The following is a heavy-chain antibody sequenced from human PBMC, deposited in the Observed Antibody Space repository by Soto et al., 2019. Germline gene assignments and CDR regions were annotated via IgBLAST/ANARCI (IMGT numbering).Heavy chain of an antibody. CDR1: GYTFTSYD. D-gene: IGHD6-25*01. CDR3: ARGTSARAGFDS. CDR2: MNPNSGNT. J-gene: IGHJ4*02. Sequence: ASVKVSCKGSGYTFTSYDINWVRQATGQGLEWIGWMNPNSGNTGYAQNFQGRVTMTRNNSTGTAYMELSSLRSEDRAVYYCARGTSARAGFDSRGQRNLVTVSS. V-gene: IGHV1-8*01.